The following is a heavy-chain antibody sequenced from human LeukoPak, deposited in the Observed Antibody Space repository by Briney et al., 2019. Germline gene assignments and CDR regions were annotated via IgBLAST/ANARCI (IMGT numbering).Heavy chain of an antibody. Sequence: GGSLRLSCAASGFTFDDYTMHWVRQAPGKGLEWVSLISWDGGSTYYADSVKGRFTISRDDADNTLYLQMNSLSAEDTALYYCAKDYPPYLGQGTLVTVSA. J-gene: IGHJ4*02. V-gene: IGHV3-43*01. CDR1: GFTFDDYT. CDR2: ISWDGGST. CDR3: AKDYPPY.